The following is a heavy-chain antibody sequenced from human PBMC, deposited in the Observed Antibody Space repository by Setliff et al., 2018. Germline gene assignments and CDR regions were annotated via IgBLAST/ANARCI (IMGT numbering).Heavy chain of an antibody. D-gene: IGHD5-18*01. Sequence: SVKVSCKASGFTFKTYSFSWIRQAPGQGLEWVGWISGYNGNTIYAQNFQGRVTMTTDASTNTAYMELRSLGSDDTAVYYCATFRGYTYGYDYWGQGTLVTVSS. CDR2: ISGYNGNT. CDR3: ATFRGYTYGYDY. CDR1: GFTFKTYS. J-gene: IGHJ4*02. V-gene: IGHV1-18*01.